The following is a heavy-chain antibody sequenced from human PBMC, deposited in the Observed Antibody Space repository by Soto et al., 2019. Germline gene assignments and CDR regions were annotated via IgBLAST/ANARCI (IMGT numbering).Heavy chain of an antibody. CDR3: ARDDNLQGNAFDV. CDR2: IWNDGNNI. J-gene: IGHJ3*01. Sequence: QVQLVESGGGVVQPERSLRLSCAASGFSVRTSGMHWVRQAPGKGLEWVALIWNDGNNIVYADSVKGRFTISNDNSQNTIYLQMDSLRGEDTALYYCARDDNLQGNAFDVWGQGTMVTVSS. V-gene: IGHV3-33*01. CDR1: GFSVRTSG. D-gene: IGHD3-10*01.